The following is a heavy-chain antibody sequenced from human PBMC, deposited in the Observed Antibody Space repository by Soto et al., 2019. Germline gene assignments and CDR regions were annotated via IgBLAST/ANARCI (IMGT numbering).Heavy chain of an antibody. Sequence: QVQLVESGGGVVQPGRSLRLSCAASGFTFSNDGIHWVRQAPGKGLEWVAVISYDGNNKDYADSVQGRFTSSSDNSKNTVYLQLNSLRDEDTAMYYCAKDTGYCTKSVCLSNWFDSWGQATLVTVSS. D-gene: IGHD2-8*01. CDR2: ISYDGNNK. CDR3: AKDTGYCTKSVCLSNWFDS. J-gene: IGHJ5*01. CDR1: GFTFSNDG. V-gene: IGHV3-30*18.